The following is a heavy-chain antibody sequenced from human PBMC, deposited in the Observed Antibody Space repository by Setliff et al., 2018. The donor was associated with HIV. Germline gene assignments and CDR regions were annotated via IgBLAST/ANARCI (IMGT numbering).Heavy chain of an antibody. D-gene: IGHD3-22*01. Sequence: GASVKVSCKASGYTFTSDYIHWVRQAPGQGLEWTGIINPAGNPTSYAQKFQGRLTMTRDTSISTAYMELSRLRSDDTAVYYCARDYYDSSGYIFFPGLPDYWGQGTLVTVSS. CDR3: ARDYYDSSGYIFFPGLPDY. J-gene: IGHJ4*02. CDR2: INPAGNPT. CDR1: GYTFTSDY. V-gene: IGHV1-46*01.